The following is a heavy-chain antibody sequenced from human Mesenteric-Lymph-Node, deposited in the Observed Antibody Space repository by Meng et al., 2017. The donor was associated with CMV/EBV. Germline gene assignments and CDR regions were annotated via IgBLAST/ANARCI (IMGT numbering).Heavy chain of an antibody. CDR1: GGSVSSGSYY. J-gene: IGHJ4*02. D-gene: IGHD6-13*01. V-gene: IGHV4-61*01. CDR2: IYYSGST. CDR3: ARDEAAAGTFDY. Sequence: CPVSGGSVSSGSYYWSWIRQPPGKGLEWIGYIYYSGSTNYNPSLKSRVTISVDTSKNQFSLKLSSVTAADTAVYYCARDEAAAGTFDYWGQGTLVTVSS.